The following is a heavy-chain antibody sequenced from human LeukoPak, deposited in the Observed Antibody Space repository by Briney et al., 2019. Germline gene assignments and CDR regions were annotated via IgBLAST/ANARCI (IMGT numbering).Heavy chain of an antibody. CDR1: GFNFRGFG. D-gene: IGHD3-16*01. Sequence: GGSLRLSCAASGFNFRGFGMHWVRQAPGKGPEWVAVIYNGGNTKYYGDSVKGRLTISRDNSKNTLYLQMDSLRPDDTAVYYCVRGDSPRGGYFEYWGQGILVTVSS. CDR3: VRGDSPRGGYFEY. CDR2: IYNGGNTK. V-gene: IGHV3-30*03. J-gene: IGHJ4*02.